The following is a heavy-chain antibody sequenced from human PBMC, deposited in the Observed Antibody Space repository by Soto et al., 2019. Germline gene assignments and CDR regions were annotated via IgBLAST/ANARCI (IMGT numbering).Heavy chain of an antibody. CDR2: IWYDGNNK. J-gene: IGHJ4*02. Sequence: QVQLVESGGGVVQPGGSLRLSCAASGFTFSNYGMHWVRQAPGKGLEWVAVIWYDGNNKYYADSVKGRFTISRNNSNNTLYGKMTSLRAEDTAVYYCARGLHSLFDYWGQGTLVTVSS. CDR3: ARGLHSLFDY. D-gene: IGHD2-21*01. V-gene: IGHV3-33*01. CDR1: GFTFSNYG.